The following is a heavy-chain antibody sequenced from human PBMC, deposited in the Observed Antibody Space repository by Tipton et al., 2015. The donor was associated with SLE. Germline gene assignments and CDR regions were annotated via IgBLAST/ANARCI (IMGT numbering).Heavy chain of an antibody. J-gene: IGHJ5*02. Sequence: GLVKPSQTLSLTYAISGDSVSSNSAAWNWIRQSPSRGLEWLGRTYYRSKWYNDYAVSVKSRITINPDTSKNQFSLQLNSVTAADTAVYYCARGHERYFDWLLKGDWFDPWGQGTLVTVSS. D-gene: IGHD3-9*01. CDR3: ARGHERYFDWLLKGDWFDP. CDR1: GDSVSSNSAA. V-gene: IGHV6-1*01. CDR2: TYYRSKWYN.